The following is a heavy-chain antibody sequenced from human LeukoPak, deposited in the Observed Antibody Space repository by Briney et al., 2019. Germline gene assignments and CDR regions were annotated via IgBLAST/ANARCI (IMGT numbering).Heavy chain of an antibody. CDR2: IIPIFGTA. V-gene: IGHV1-69*01. D-gene: IGHD6-6*01. CDR1: GGTFSSYG. CDR3: ARLDEYSSSSRYYGVDV. Sequence: SVKVSCKASGGTFSSYGISWVRQAPGQGLEWMGGIIPIFGTANYAQKFQGRVTITADESTSTAYMELSSLRSEDTAVYYCARLDEYSSSSRYYGVDVWGQGTTVTVSS. J-gene: IGHJ6*02.